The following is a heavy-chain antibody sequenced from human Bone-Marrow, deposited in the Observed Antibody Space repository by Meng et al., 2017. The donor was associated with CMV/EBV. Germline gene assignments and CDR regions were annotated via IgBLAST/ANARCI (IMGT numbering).Heavy chain of an antibody. CDR3: AISPPQAPFDY. J-gene: IGHJ4*02. CDR1: GLTFSDYY. V-gene: IGHV3-11*01. Sequence: SCAASGLTFSDYYMSWIRQAPGKGLEWVSYISSSGSTIYYADSVKGRFTISRDNAKNSLYLQMNSLRAEDTAVYYCAISPPQAPFDYWGQGTLVTVSS. CDR2: ISSSGSTI.